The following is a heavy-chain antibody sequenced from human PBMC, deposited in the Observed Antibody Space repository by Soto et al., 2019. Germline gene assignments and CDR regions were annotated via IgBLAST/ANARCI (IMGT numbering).Heavy chain of an antibody. D-gene: IGHD1-20*01. V-gene: IGHV3-23*01. CDR3: AKKDGISSFDP. CDR1: GFTFSSYA. Sequence: GGSLRLSCAASGFTFSSYAMRWVRQATGKGLEWVSAISGSGGSTYYADSVKGRFTISRDNSKNTLYLQMNSLRAEDTAVYYCAKKDGISSFDPWGQGTLVTVSS. J-gene: IGHJ5*02. CDR2: ISGSGGST.